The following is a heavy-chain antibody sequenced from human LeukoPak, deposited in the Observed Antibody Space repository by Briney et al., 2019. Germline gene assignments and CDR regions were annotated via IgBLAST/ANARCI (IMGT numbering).Heavy chain of an antibody. CDR1: GFXFSNYS. V-gene: IGHV3-48*02. CDR2: ISSSSSVI. CDR3: ARDPMYSDSSGQRPGPDYYFDY. J-gene: IGHJ4*02. Sequence: GGSLRLSCAASGFXFSNYSINWVRQAPGKGLEWVSYISSSSSVIYYADSVKGRFTISRDNAKNSLYLQMNSLRDEDTAVYYCARDPMYSDSSGQRPGPDYYFDYWGQGTLVTVSS. D-gene: IGHD3-22*01.